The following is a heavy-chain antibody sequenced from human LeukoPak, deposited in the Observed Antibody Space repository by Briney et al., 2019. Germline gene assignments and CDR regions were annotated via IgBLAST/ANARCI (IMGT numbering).Heavy chain of an antibody. V-gene: IGHV3-74*01. CDR1: GFTFSSYW. Sequence: GGSLRLSCVASGFTFSSYWMHWVRQAPGKGLVWIARINSDGSSTSYADPVKGRFTISRDNAKNTLYLQMNSLRAEDTAVYYCARTLCGGDCYSHYYYYYGMDVWGQGTTVTVSS. J-gene: IGHJ6*02. D-gene: IGHD2-21*02. CDR2: INSDGSST. CDR3: ARTLCGGDCYSHYYYYYGMDV.